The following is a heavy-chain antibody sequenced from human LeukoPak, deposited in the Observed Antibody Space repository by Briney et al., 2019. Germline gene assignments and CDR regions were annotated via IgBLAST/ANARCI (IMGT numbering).Heavy chain of an antibody. CDR1: GGSISSCY. J-gene: IGHJ3*01. CDR2: GYYSWRG. CDR3: ARPGGSLAINDAFDL. D-gene: IGHD4-23*01. V-gene: IGHV4-59*08. Sequence: SETLSLTCTASGGSISSCYWCWIWQPPGKRLGLVGYGYYSWRGSYNHSLRIQVTVSVYMSKNQFSLNLSSGTAAATAVYLCARPGGSLAINDAFDLWGQGTLVTVSS.